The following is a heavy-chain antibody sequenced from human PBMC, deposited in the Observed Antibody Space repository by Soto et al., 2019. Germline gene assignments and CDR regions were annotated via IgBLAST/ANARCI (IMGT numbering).Heavy chain of an antibody. CDR2: INPNSGGT. Sequence: ASVKVSCKASGYTFTGYYMHWVRQAPGQGLEWMGWINPNSGGTNYAQKFQGWVTMTRDTSISTAYMELSRLRSDDTAVYYCARVSPLDYYGSGSYRYGMVVSGQAPTVTVSS. D-gene: IGHD3-10*01. V-gene: IGHV1-2*04. CDR1: GYTFTGYY. CDR3: ARVSPLDYYGSGSYRYGMVV. J-gene: IGHJ6*02.